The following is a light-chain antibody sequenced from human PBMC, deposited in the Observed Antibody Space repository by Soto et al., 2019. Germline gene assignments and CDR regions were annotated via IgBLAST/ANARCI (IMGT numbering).Light chain of an antibody. CDR1: QGIRND. Sequence: AIRMTQSPSSLSASVGDRITITCRASQGIRNDLAWYQQKPGKAPNLLIYAASRLHIGVPSRFSGSGSGTDFTFTITGLQPEDFATYYCLQDNNYPYTFGQGTKVDIK. CDR3: LQDNNYPYT. V-gene: IGKV1-6*01. J-gene: IGKJ2*01. CDR2: AAS.